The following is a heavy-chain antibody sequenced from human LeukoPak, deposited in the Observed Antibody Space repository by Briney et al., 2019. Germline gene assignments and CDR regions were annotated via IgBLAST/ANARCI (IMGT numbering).Heavy chain of an antibody. D-gene: IGHD2-21*02. CDR3: ARGGGAYCGSDCYRNFDY. CDR1: GFAFGSEA. V-gene: IGHV3-23*01. J-gene: IGHJ4*02. CDR2: ISPGGGTT. Sequence: GGSLRLSCAVSGFAFGSEAMSWVRQSPARGLEWVASISPGGGTTYYANSVRGRFTISRDSSKNTLYLQMNSLRAEDTAVYFCARGGGAYCGSDCYRNFDYWGQGTLVTVSS.